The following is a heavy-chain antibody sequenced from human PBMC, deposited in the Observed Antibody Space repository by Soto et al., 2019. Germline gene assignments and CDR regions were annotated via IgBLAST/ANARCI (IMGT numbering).Heavy chain of an antibody. CDR3: ARDYDSSGYPRYYFDY. Sequence: GGSLRLSCAASGFTFSNYGMHWVRQAPGKGLEWVAVIWYDGSNKYYADSVKGRFTISRDNSKNTLYLQMNSLRAEDTAVYYCARDYDSSGYPRYYFDYWGQGTLVTAPQ. CDR2: IWYDGSNK. CDR1: GFTFSNYG. J-gene: IGHJ4*02. V-gene: IGHV3-33*08. D-gene: IGHD3-22*01.